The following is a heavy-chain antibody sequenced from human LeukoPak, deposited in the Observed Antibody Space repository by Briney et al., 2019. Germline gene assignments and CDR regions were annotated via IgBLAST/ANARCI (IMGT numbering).Heavy chain of an antibody. Sequence: GGSLRLSCAASGFIFSDAWMTWVRQAPGKGLEWVSRIKRIADGGPTDYAAPVKGRFTISRDDSKNTLYLQMNSLKIEDTAVYYCSTNQALDIWGQGTKVTVSS. CDR3: STNQALDI. J-gene: IGHJ3*02. CDR2: IKRIADGGPT. V-gene: IGHV3-15*01. CDR1: GFIFSDAW.